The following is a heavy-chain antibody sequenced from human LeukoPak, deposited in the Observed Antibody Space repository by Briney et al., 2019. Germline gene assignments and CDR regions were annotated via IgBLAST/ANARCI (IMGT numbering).Heavy chain of an antibody. Sequence: GGSLRLPCAASEFTVIRNHMNWVRQAPGKGLEWVSVIYSGGTTYYADSVKGRFTLSRDNSKNTLYLQMNSLRTEDTAVYYCARDSSTDAFDIWGQGTMVTVSS. D-gene: IGHD2-21*01. V-gene: IGHV3-66*02. CDR1: EFTVIRNH. CDR3: ARDSSTDAFDI. J-gene: IGHJ3*02. CDR2: IYSGGTT.